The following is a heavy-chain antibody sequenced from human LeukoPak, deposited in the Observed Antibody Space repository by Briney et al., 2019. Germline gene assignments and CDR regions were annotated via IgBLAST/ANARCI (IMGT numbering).Heavy chain of an antibody. CDR3: ARDPRNIVVVPAPGRNWFDP. J-gene: IGHJ5*02. V-gene: IGHV1-2*02. Sequence: ASVKVSCKASGYTFTGYYMHWVRQAAGQGLEWMGLINPNSGGTNYAQKFQGRVTMTRDTSISTAYMELSRLRSDDTAVYYCARDPRNIVVVPAPGRNWFDPWGQGTLVTVSS. D-gene: IGHD2-2*01. CDR1: GYTFTGYY. CDR2: INPNSGGT.